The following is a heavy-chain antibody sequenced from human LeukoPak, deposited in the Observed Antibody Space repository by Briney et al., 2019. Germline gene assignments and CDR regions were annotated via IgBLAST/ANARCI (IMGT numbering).Heavy chain of an antibody. Sequence: SETLSLSCTVSGGSISRYNWSWIRQPPGKGLEWIGYIFYSGNTNYNPSLKSRVTISLDTSKNQFSLKLSSVTAADTAVYYCARLDTPTTGTHYWGQGTLVTVSS. D-gene: IGHD1-1*01. J-gene: IGHJ4*02. CDR2: IFYSGNT. V-gene: IGHV4-59*08. CDR3: ARLDTPTTGTHY. CDR1: GGSISRYN.